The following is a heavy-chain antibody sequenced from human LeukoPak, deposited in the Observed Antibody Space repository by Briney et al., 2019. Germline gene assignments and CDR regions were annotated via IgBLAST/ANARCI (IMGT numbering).Heavy chain of an antibody. CDR1: GFTFGDYA. D-gene: IGHD3-10*01. CDR3: TRPYGSGSYHWFDP. V-gene: IGHV3-49*04. CDR2: IRSKAYGGTT. Sequence: GGSLRLSCTASGFTFGDYAMSWVRQAPGKGLEWVGFIRSKAYGGTTEYAASVKGRFTISRDDSKSIAYLQMNSPKTEDTAVYYCTRPYGSGSYHWFDPWGQGTLVTVSS. J-gene: IGHJ5*02.